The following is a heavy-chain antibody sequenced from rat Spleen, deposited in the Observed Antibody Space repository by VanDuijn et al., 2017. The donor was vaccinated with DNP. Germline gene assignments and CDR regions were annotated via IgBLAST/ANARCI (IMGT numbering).Heavy chain of an antibody. CDR1: VYSITSNY. V-gene: IGHV3-1*01. CDR2: ISYSGST. Sequence: EVQLQESGPGLVKPSQSISLSCSVTVYSITSNYWGWIRKFTGNKMEWMGYISYSGSTSYNPSLKSRISITRDTSKNQFFLQLNSVTTEDTATYYCARFGPDLDYWGQGVMVTVSS. D-gene: IGHD3-1*01. J-gene: IGHJ2*01. CDR3: ARFGPDLDY.